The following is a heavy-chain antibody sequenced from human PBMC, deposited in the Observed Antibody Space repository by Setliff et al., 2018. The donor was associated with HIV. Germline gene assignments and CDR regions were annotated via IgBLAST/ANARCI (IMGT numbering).Heavy chain of an antibody. J-gene: IGHJ4*02. V-gene: IGHV4-38-2*01. CDR3: ASLYSSDPVGDY. CDR2: IYHSGST. D-gene: IGHD5-18*01. Sequence: SETLSLTCAVSGYSISSGFYWSWMRQPPGKGLEWIGSIYHSGSTYYNPSLKSRVTISVDKSKNQFSLKLSSVTAADTAVYYCASLYSSDPVGDYWGQGTLVTVSS. CDR1: GYSISSGFY.